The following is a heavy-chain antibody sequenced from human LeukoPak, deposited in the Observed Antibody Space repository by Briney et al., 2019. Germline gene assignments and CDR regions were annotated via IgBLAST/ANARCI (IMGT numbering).Heavy chain of an antibody. D-gene: IGHD4-11*01. Sequence: ASVKVSCRASGYTFTNYYIHWVRQAPGQGLEWMGITDPIGGSTNYAQKFQGRVTMTRDTSTSTVYMELSSLRSEDSAVYYCARWTTTYLDYWGQGTLVTVSS. CDR1: GYTFTNYY. J-gene: IGHJ4*02. CDR3: ARWTTTYLDY. CDR2: TDPIGGST. V-gene: IGHV1-46*01.